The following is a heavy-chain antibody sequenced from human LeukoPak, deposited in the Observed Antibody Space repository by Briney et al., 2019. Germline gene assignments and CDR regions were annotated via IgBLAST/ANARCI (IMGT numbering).Heavy chain of an antibody. CDR1: GFTFSSYS. CDR2: ISSSSSYI. V-gene: IGHV3-21*01. Sequence: GGSLRLSCAASGFTFSSYSMNWVRQAPGKGLEWVSSISSSSSYIYYADSVKGRFTISRDNAKNSLYLQMNSLRAEDTAVYYCARDPGIVGPPLGGQGTLVTVSS. D-gene: IGHD1-26*01. CDR3: ARDPGIVGPPL. J-gene: IGHJ4*02.